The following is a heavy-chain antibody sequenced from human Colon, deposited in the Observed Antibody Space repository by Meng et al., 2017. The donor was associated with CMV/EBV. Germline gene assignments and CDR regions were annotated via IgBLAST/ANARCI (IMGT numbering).Heavy chain of an antibody. V-gene: IGHV3-74*01. CDR1: GFSFSTAW. D-gene: IGHD1-1*01. CDR3: ARGYHYFDD. CDR2: INSDGSNT. J-gene: IGHJ4*02. Sequence: LRLSCAASGFSFSTAWMYWVRQDPGKGLMWVSRINSDGSNTIYADSVKGRFTISRDNAKNTLSLQMESLRAEDTAVYYCARGYHYFDDWGQGTLVTVSS.